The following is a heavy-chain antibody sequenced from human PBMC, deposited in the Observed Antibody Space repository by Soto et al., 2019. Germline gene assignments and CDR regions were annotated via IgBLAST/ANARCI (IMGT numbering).Heavy chain of an antibody. CDR2: IYWDDDK. V-gene: IGHV2-5*02. D-gene: IGHD3-10*01. CDR1: GFSLSTTGVG. CDR3: AQRLPHYGLGRARGNGLAP. Sequence: QITLKESGPTLMRPTQTLTLTCTFSGFSLSTTGVGVGWIRQPPGKALEWLALIYWDDDKRYSPSLKSMIITTKDTSKTEVILTMTNMDTVATARSYGAQRLPHYGLGRARGNGLAPGGQGKLVTVSS. J-gene: IGHJ5*02.